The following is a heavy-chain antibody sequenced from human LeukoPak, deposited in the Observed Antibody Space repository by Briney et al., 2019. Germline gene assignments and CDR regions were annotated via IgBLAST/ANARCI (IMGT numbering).Heavy chain of an antibody. CDR1: GFTFSTNG. V-gene: IGHV3-30*03. CDR2: ISYDGSTQ. Sequence: GGSLRLSCAASGFTFSTNGVHWVRQVPGKGLEWVAVISYDGSTQYYADSVKGRFFISRDDSSSTLFLQMNSLRPEDTAVYFCVRDHSTAFDSWGQGTLVTVSS. CDR3: VRDHSTAFDS. J-gene: IGHJ4*02.